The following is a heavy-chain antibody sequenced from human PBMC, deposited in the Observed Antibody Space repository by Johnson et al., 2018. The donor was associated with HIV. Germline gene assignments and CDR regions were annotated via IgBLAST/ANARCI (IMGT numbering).Heavy chain of an antibody. Sequence: QVQLVESGGGVVQPGRSLRLSCAASGFTFSSYAMHWVRQAPGKGLEWVAVISYDGSNKYYADSVKGRFTIPRDNSKNTLYLQMNSLRAEDTAVYYCAKCIWGSSLIDAFDFWGQGTVVTVSS. D-gene: IGHD6-13*01. J-gene: IGHJ3*01. CDR3: AKCIWGSSLIDAFDF. CDR1: GFTFSSYA. CDR2: ISYDGSNK. V-gene: IGHV3-30*04.